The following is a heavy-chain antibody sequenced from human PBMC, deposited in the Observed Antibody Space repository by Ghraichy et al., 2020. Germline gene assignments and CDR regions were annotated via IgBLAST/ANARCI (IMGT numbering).Heavy chain of an antibody. CDR3: ARGQANGSGMAGMDV. CDR1: GFIVSSNY. CDR2: IYSDVST. J-gene: IGHJ6*02. Sequence: GGSLRLSCAASGFIVSSNYMSWVRQAPGKGLEWVSVIYSDVSTYYADSVKGRFTISRDNSKNTLYLQMNSLRAEDTAVYYCARGQANGSGMAGMDVWGQGTTVTVSS. V-gene: IGHV3-66*01. D-gene: IGHD3-10*01.